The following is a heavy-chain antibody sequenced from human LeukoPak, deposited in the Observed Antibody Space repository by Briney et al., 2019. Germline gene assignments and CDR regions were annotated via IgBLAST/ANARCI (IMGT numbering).Heavy chain of an antibody. CDR1: GFIVSSNY. Sequence: GGSLRLSCAASGFIVSSNYMSRVRQAPGKGLECVSVIYSGGHTYYADSVKGRFTISRDNSKNTLYLQMNSLRVEDTAVYYCAVATIYYFDYWGQGTLVTVSS. CDR2: IYSGGHT. V-gene: IGHV3-66*01. D-gene: IGHD5-12*01. J-gene: IGHJ4*02. CDR3: AVATIYYFDY.